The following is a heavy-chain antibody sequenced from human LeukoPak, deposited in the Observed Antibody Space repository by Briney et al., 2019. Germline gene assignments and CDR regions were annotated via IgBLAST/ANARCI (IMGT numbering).Heavy chain of an antibody. CDR2: ISTSGRII. J-gene: IGHJ4*02. CDR3: ATQSYFQFDY. D-gene: IGHD2/OR15-2a*01. Sequence: GGSLRLSWAASGFTFSDYYMTWIRQAPGKGLEWVSYISTSGRIIHYADSVKGRFTISRDNAKNSLYLQMNSLRAEDTAVYYCATQSYFQFDYWGQGTLVTVSS. CDR1: GFTFSDYY. V-gene: IGHV3-11*04.